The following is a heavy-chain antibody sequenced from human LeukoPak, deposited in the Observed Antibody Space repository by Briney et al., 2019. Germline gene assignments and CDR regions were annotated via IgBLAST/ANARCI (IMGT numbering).Heavy chain of an antibody. CDR2: MNPNSGNT. CDR3: ARTGRYNWNYDDFYYYYYYVDV. CDR1: GYTFTSYD. Sequence: ASVKVSCKASGYTFTSYDINWVRQATGQGLEWMGWMNPNSGNTGYAQKFQGRVTMTRNTSISTAYMELSSLRSEDTAVYYCARTGRYNWNYDDFYYYYYYVDVWGKGTTVTVSS. D-gene: IGHD1-7*01. V-gene: IGHV1-8*01. J-gene: IGHJ6*03.